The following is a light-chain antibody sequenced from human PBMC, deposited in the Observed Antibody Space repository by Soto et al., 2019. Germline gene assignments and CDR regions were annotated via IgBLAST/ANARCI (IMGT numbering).Light chain of an antibody. CDR3: QNYSNWPPWK. V-gene: IGKV3-15*01. CDR2: GAT. CDR1: QSVSSN. Sequence: MVMTQSPATLSVSPGYRVTPSFRASQSVSSNLAWYQQKPGQPPRLFIYGATSRATGVPDRFSGSRSGTEFTLTIRRLKSEDVAVYYCQNYSNWPPWKVGKGTKGDIK. J-gene: IGKJ1*01.